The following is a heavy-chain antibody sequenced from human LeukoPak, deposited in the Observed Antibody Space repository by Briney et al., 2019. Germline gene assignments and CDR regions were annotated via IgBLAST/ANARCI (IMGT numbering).Heavy chain of an antibody. V-gene: IGHV4-4*07. D-gene: IGHD3-10*01. CDR1: GGSISSYY. J-gene: IGHJ5*02. Sequence: SETLSLTCTVSGGSISSYYWSWIRQPAGKGLEWIGRVYTSGSTNYNPTLKSRVTMSVDTSKNQFSLKLSSVTAADTAVYYCARAKDGSGSYYTGERLDPWGQGTLVTVSS. CDR3: ARAKDGSGSYYTGERLDP. CDR2: VYTSGST.